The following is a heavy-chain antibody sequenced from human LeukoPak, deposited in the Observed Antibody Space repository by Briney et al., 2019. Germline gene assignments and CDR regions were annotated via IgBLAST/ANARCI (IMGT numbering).Heavy chain of an antibody. CDR2: INPNSGGT. J-gene: IGHJ4*02. V-gene: IGHV1-2*02. D-gene: IGHD2-2*01. CDR3: AREDIVVVPAARGYYFDS. Sequence: ASVKVSCKASGYTFTGYYMHWVRQAPGQGLEWMGWINPNSGGTNYAQKFQGRVTMTRDTSISTGYVELSRLRSDDTAVYYCAREDIVVVPAARGYYFDSWGQGTLVTVSS. CDR1: GYTFTGYY.